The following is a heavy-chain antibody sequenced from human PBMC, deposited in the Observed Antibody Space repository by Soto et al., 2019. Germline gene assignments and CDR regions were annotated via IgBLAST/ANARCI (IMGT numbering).Heavy chain of an antibody. CDR3: AREDYRDHGGLDH. J-gene: IGHJ4*02. CDR2: ISSSGSHL. V-gene: IGHV3-21*01. CDR1: GFTFSSHS. Sequence: EVQLVESGGGLVKPGGSLRLSCAASGFTFSSHSMNWVRQAPGKGLEWVSSISSSGSHLFYADSLRGRCTISRDNARNSLYLEMSSLRAEDTAVSYCAREDYRDHGGLDHWGQGTLVTVSS. D-gene: IGHD4-17*01.